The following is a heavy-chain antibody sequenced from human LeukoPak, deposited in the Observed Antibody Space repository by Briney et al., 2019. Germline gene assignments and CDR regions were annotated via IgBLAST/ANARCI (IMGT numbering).Heavy chain of an antibody. D-gene: IGHD2-15*01. CDR1: GGSISSYY. CDR2: IYYSGST. CDR3: ARDRGYSNWFDP. Sequence: SETLSLTCTVSGGSISSYYWSWIRQPPGKGLEWIGYIYYSGSTNYNPSLKSRVTISVDTSKNQFSLKLSSVTAADTAVYYCARDRGYSNWFDPWGQGTLVTVSS. J-gene: IGHJ5*02. V-gene: IGHV4-59*12.